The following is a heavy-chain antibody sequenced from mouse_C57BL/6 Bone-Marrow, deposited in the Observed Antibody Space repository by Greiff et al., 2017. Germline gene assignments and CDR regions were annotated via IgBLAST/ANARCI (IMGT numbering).Heavy chain of an antibody. J-gene: IGHJ4*01. V-gene: IGHV1-69*01. D-gene: IGHD1-1*01. CDR2: IDPSDSYT. CDR1: GYTFTGYW. CDR3: ERKGYYGSRNAMDY. Sequence: QVQLQQPGAELVMPGASVKLSCKASGYTFTGYWMHWVKQRPGQGLEWIGEIDPSDSYTNYNQKFKGKSTLTVDKSSSTAYMQLSSLTSEDSAVYYCERKGYYGSRNAMDYWGQGTSVTVSS.